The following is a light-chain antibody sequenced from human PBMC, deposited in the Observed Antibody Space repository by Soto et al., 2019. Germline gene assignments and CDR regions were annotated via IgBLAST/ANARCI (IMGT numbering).Light chain of an antibody. CDR3: QQYGSSPLT. Sequence: EVVLTQSPGTLSLSPGERATLSCRASQSVSSSYLAWYQQKPGRAPRLLIYGASSRATGIPDRFSGSGSGTDFTLTISRLEPEDFAVYYCQQYGSSPLTFGQGTRPAI. CDR2: GAS. J-gene: IGKJ5*01. V-gene: IGKV3-20*01. CDR1: QSVSSSY.